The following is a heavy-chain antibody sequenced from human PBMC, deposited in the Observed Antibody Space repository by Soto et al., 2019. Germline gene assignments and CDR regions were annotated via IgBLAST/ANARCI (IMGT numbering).Heavy chain of an antibody. CDR2: IRSKANSYAT. J-gene: IGHJ6*03. V-gene: IGHV3-73*01. Sequence: GVSLRLSCAASGFTFSGSAMHWFRQASEKELEWVGRIRSKANSYATAYAASVKGRFPISRDDSKNTAYLQMNSLKTEDTSVYYCTRRVTSRPYYYYMDVWDKGTTLTVS. CDR3: TRRVTSRPYYYYMDV. CDR1: GFTFSGSA. D-gene: IGHD2-21*02.